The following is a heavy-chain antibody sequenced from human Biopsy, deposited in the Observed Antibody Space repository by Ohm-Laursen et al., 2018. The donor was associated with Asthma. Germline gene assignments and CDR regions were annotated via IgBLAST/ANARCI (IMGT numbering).Heavy chain of an antibody. D-gene: IGHD3-22*01. CDR3: AKVRYGWVITESFDY. CDR2: ISWNSATI. CDR1: GFKFDEYT. J-gene: IGHJ4*02. Sequence: SLRLSCAASGFKFDEYTMHWVRQAPGKGLEWVSGISWNSATIGYADSVEGRFTISRDNAKNSVFLHMDSLRTEDSAFYYCAKVRYGWVITESFDYWGQGVLVTVSS. V-gene: IGHV3-9*01.